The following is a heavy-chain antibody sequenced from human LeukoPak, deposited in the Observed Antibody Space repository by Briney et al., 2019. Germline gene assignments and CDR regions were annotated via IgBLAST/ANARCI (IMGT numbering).Heavy chain of an antibody. J-gene: IGHJ3*02. V-gene: IGHV4-34*01. CDR2: NNHSGCP. Sequence: PSDTLSLTCTVSGGSISSFYWSWIRQPPGKGLESIGENNHSGCPNYYPSLKSRVTRSVDTSRNQFSLKLSSVTAADTAVYYCARGGTHYDILTGQCGAFDIWGQGTMVTVSS. D-gene: IGHD3-9*01. CDR1: GGSISSFY. CDR3: ARGGTHYDILTGQCGAFDI.